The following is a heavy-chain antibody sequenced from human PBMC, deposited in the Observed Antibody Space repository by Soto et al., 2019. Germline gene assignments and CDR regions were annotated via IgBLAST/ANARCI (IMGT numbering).Heavy chain of an antibody. CDR2: IKMDASEK. Sequence: RSRTPSRAVSGFTFGSYWMSWVRQAAGKGRGCLATIKMDASEKKYVDSVKGRFTMSRDNAKSSLYLQMDSLRAVDMAVYYCASVSGYGSVASVNPYLDSWGHGTLVTVSS. D-gene: IGHD3-10*01. CDR1: GFTFGSYW. J-gene: IGHJ4*01. V-gene: IGHV3-7*01. CDR3: ASVSGYGSVASVNPYLDS.